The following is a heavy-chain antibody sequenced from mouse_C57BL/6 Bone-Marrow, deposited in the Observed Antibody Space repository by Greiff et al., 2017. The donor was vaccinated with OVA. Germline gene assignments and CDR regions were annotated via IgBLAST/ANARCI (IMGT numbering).Heavy chain of an antibody. CDR2: FYPGSGSI. D-gene: IGHD2-3*01. Sequence: VQLQQSGAELVKPGASVKLSCKASGYTFTEYTIHWVKQRSGQGLEWIWWFYPGSGSIKYNEKFKDKATLTADKSSSTVYMELSRLTSEDSAVYFCARHEVRTFYDGYYGFAYWGQGTLVTVSA. CDR3: ARHEVRTFYDGYYGFAY. V-gene: IGHV1-62-2*01. CDR1: GYTFTEYT. J-gene: IGHJ3*01.